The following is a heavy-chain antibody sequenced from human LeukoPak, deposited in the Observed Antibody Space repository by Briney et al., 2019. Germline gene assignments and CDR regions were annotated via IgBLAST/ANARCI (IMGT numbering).Heavy chain of an antibody. CDR2: ISAYNGNT. J-gene: IGHJ4*02. CDR3: ARDAPPYYDSSGYYFDY. V-gene: IGHV1-18*01. Sequence: ASVKVSCKASGYTFTSYGISWVRQAPGQGLEWMGWISAYNGNTNYAQKLQGRVTMTTDTSTSTAYMELRSPRSDDTAVYYCARDAPPYYDSSGYYFDYWGQGTLVTVSS. CDR1: GYTFTSYG. D-gene: IGHD3-22*01.